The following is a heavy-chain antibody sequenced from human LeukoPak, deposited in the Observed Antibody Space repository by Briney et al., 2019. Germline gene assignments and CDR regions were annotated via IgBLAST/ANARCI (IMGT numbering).Heavy chain of an antibody. J-gene: IGHJ5*02. Sequence: SETLSLTCTVSDGSITNYDWSWIRQPAGKGLEWIGRIYTSGSANYNPSLKSRVTMSVDTSRNQFSLKLSSVTAADTAVYYCARHKNRASWFDPWGQGTLVTVSS. CDR2: IYTSGSA. CDR1: DGSITNYD. CDR3: ARHKNRASWFDP. V-gene: IGHV4-4*07. D-gene: IGHD1-14*01.